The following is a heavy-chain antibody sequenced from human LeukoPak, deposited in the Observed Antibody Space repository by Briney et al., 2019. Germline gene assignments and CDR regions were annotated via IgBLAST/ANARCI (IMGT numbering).Heavy chain of an antibody. CDR2: ISAYNGNT. CDR3: AVGGSGWSPGMDV. CDR1: VYTFSSYG. Sequence: ASVNVSCKPSVYTFSSYGISWVRQAPGQGLEWMGWISAYNGNTNYAQKFQGRVTMTTDTSTSTAYMELRSLRSDDTAVYYCAVGGSGWSPGMDVWGQGTTVTVSS. J-gene: IGHJ6*02. D-gene: IGHD6-19*01. V-gene: IGHV1-18*01.